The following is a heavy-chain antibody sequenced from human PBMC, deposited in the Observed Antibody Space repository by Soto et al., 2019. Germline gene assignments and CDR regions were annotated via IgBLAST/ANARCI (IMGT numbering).Heavy chain of an antibody. CDR2: TYYRSQWHY. CDR3: VRLVGNSWLDY. D-gene: IGHD4-4*01. J-gene: IGHJ4*02. Sequence: QVQLQQSGPGLVKPSQTLSLTCAIYGDSVSSNSVVWNWIRQSPSRGLEWLGRTYYRSQWHYEYAVFVQSRISIDPDTSKNHFSLQLDSVSPEDSAVYYCVRLVGNSWLDYWGQGTLVTVSS. CDR1: GDSVSSNSVV. V-gene: IGHV6-1*01.